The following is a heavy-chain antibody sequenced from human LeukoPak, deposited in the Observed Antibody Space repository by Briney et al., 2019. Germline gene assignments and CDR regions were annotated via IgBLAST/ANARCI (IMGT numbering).Heavy chain of an antibody. CDR2: IYYSGST. Sequence: PSETLSLTCTVSGGSISSYYWSWIRQPPGKGLEWIGYIYYSGSTNYNPSLKSRVTISVDTSKNQFSLKLSSVTAADTAVYYCARSFFVKYCSGCSCYSPFDHWGQGTLVTVSS. D-gene: IGHD2-15*01. V-gene: IGHV4-59*12. J-gene: IGHJ4*02. CDR1: GGSISSYY. CDR3: ARSFFVKYCSGCSCYSPFDH.